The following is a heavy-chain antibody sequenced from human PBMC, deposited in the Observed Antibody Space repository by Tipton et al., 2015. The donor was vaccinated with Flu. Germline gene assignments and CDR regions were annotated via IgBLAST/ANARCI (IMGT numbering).Heavy chain of an antibody. V-gene: IGHV4-59*01. D-gene: IGHD1-26*01. CDR3: ARGGWEPHGGWFDP. CDR1: GEALGSYY. CDR2: VYYSGTT. J-gene: IGHJ5*02. Sequence: GEALGSYYWSWIRQSPGKGLEWIGQVYYSGTTNYNPSLKSRVTISLDKSKNQLSLNVNSMTTADTAVFYCARGGWEPHGGWFDPWGQGILVTVSS.